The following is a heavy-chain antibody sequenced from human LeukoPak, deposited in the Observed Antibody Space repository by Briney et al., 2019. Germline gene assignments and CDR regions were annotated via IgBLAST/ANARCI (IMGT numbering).Heavy chain of an antibody. D-gene: IGHD3-10*01. CDR2: ISGSGGST. Sequence: GGSLRLSCAASGFTFSSYGMSWVRQAPGKGLEWVSAISGSGGSTYYADSVKGRFTISRDNSKNTLYLQMNSLRAEDTAVYYCARDLWFGDFHWFDPWGQGTLVTVSS. V-gene: IGHV3-23*01. CDR3: ARDLWFGDFHWFDP. J-gene: IGHJ5*02. CDR1: GFTFSSYG.